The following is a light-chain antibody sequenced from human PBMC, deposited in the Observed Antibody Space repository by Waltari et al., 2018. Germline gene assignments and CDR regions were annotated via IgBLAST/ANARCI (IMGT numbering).Light chain of an antibody. Sequence: QSALTQPPSASGSPGQSVTISCPGTSSDVAGYNYVPWYQQHPAKPPKLMIYEVNKRPSGVPDRFAGSKSGNTASLTVSGLQAEDEADYYCSSYSGSNDYVFGTGTEVTVL. V-gene: IGLV2-8*01. J-gene: IGLJ1*01. CDR2: EVN. CDR3: SSYSGSNDYV. CDR1: SSDVAGYNY.